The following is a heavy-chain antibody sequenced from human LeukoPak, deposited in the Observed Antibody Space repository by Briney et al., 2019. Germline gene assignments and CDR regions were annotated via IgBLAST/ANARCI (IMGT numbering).Heavy chain of an antibody. J-gene: IGHJ6*03. V-gene: IGHV3-21*06. Sequence: PGGSLRLSCAASGFTFSSYSMNWVRQAPGKGLEWVSSISSSSSSYIYYADSVKGRFTISRDNAKNSLYLQMNSLRAEDTAVYYCARGIAVAGYYYYMDVWGKGTTVTVSS. D-gene: IGHD6-19*01. CDR2: ISSSSSSYI. CDR1: GFTFSSYS. CDR3: ARGIAVAGYYYYMDV.